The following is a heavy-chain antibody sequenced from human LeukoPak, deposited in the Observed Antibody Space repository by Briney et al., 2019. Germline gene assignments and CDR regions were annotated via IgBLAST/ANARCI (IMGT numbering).Heavy chain of an antibody. J-gene: IGHJ5*02. V-gene: IGHV1-2*02. D-gene: IGHD2-15*01. Sequence: AASVKVSCKASGYTFTGYYMRWVRQAPGQGLEWMGWINPNSGGTNYAQKFQGRVTMTRDTSISTAYMELSRLRSDDTAVYYCAREERMSCSGGSCYYVPSYNWFDPWGQGTLVTVSS. CDR3: AREERMSCSGGSCYYVPSYNWFDP. CDR2: INPNSGGT. CDR1: GYTFTGYY.